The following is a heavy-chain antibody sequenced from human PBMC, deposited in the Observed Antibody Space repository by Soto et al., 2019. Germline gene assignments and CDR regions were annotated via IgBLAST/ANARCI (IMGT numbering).Heavy chain of an antibody. D-gene: IGHD4-17*01. J-gene: IGHJ4*02. CDR3: ARHDDDYGLFVDY. CDR2: IYYSGST. CDR1: GGSISSGGYY. Sequence: PSETLSLTCTVSGGSISSGGYYWSWIRQHPGKGLEWIGYIYYSGSTFYNPSLKSRVTISVDTSKNLFSLKLSSVTAADTAVYYCARHDDDYGLFVDYWGQGTLVTVSS. V-gene: IGHV4-39*01.